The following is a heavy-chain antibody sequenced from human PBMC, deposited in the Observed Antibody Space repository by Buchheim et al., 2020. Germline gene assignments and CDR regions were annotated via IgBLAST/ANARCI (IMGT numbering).Heavy chain of an antibody. D-gene: IGHD5-24*01. J-gene: IGHJ4*02. CDR2: IRGSDGGT. CDR3: AKGCRDGYNPFDY. V-gene: IGHV3-23*04. CDR1: GFTFSSYA. Sequence: EVQLVESGGGLVQPGGSLRLSCVASGFTFSSYAMNWVRQAPGKGLEWVSVIRGSDGGTYYAGSVKGRFTLSRDNSNNTLYLQRNSLRAEDTAVYYCAKGCRDGYNPFDYWGRGTL.